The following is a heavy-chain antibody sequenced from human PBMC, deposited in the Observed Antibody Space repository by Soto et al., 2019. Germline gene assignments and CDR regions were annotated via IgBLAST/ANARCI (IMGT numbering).Heavy chain of an antibody. CDR2: ISGSGGST. J-gene: IGHJ5*02. D-gene: IGHD2-15*01. Sequence: GGSLRLSCAASGFIFSSYAMSWVRQAPGKGLEWVSAISGSGGSTYYADSVKGRFTISRDNSKNKLYLQMNSLRAEDTAVYYCAKDRVLVTTTSGWFDPWGQGTLVTVS. CDR3: AKDRVLVTTTSGWFDP. V-gene: IGHV3-23*01. CDR1: GFIFSSYA.